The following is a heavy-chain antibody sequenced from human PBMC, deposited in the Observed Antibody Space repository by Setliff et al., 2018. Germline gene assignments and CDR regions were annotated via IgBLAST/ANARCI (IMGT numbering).Heavy chain of an antibody. J-gene: IGHJ4*02. CDR2: INPGGGSA. V-gene: IGHV1-46*01. CDR3: ARGGMAAANRKGVFEY. Sequence: ASVKVSCKASGYTLINYGISWVRQAPGQGLEWMGIINPGGGSASYAEKFQGRVTMTRDTSTSTFYMEVNILRSDDTAVYYCARGGMAAANRKGVFEYWGQGTLVTVS. CDR1: GYTLINYG. D-gene: IGHD6-13*01.